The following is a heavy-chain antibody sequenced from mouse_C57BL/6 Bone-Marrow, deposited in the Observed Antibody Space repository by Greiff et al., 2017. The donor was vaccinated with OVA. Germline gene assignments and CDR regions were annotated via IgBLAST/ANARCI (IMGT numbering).Heavy chain of an antibody. CDR3: ARGELSFAY. V-gene: IGHV3-6*01. CDR1: GYSITSGYY. J-gene: IGHJ3*01. CDR2: ISYDGSN. Sequence: VQLQQSGPGLVKPSQSLSLTCSVTGYSITSGYYWNWIRQFPGNKLEWMGYISYDGSNNYNPSLKNRISITRDTSKNQFFLKLNSVTTEDTATYYCARGELSFAYWGQGTLVTVSA.